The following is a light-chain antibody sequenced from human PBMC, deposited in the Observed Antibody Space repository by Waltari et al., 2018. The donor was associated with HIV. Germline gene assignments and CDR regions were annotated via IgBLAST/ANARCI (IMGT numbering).Light chain of an antibody. J-gene: IGKJ3*01. CDR2: GAT. CDR3: QPYNGPPFA. V-gene: IGKV1-27*01. CDR1: QAVNPY. Sequence: DIQMTQSPSSLSASVGDRVTITCRASQAVNPYVSWYHQRPGEAPKVVIYGATILQAGVEPRFRARGSGAVFSLTITSLRADDLGTYYCQPYNGPPFAFGAGTKV.